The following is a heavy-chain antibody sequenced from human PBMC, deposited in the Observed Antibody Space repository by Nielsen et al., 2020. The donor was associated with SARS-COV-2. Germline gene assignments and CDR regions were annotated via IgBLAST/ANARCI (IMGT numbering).Heavy chain of an antibody. J-gene: IGHJ3*02. Sequence: GGSLRLSCAASGFNFRDFGMHWVRRAPGKGLEWVAVVWSDGTNKYYADSVKGRFAVSRDNSKNTLYLQMNSLRAEDTAVYYCAKDFDYYDSGAFDIWGQGTMVTVSS. D-gene: IGHD3-22*01. CDR1: GFNFRDFG. V-gene: IGHV3-33*06. CDR3: AKDFDYYDSGAFDI. CDR2: VWSDGTNK.